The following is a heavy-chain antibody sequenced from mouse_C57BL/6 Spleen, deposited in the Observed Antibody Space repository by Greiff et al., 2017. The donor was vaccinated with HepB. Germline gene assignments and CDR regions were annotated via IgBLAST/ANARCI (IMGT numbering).Heavy chain of an antibody. V-gene: IGHV1-81*01. CDR1: GYTFTSYG. CDR3: ARWYGSSPLWYFDV. Sequence: QVQLQQSGAELARPGASVKLSCKASGYTFTSYGISWVKQRTGQGLEWIGEIYPRSGNTYYNEKFKGKATLTADKSASTAYMELRSLTSEDSAVYFCARWYGSSPLWYFDVWGTGTTVTVSS. CDR2: IYPRSGNT. J-gene: IGHJ1*03. D-gene: IGHD1-1*01.